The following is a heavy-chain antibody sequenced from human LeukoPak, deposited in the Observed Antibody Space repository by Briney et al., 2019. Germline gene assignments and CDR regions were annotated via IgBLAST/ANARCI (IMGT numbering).Heavy chain of an antibody. J-gene: IGHJ4*02. CDR2: ISPTGSTT. V-gene: IGHV3-74*01. CDR3: ARGPSSNWSGLDS. D-gene: IGHD6-13*01. CDR1: GFSFSGHW. Sequence: GGSLRLSCAASGFSFSGHWMHWARQLPGKGLVWVSRISPTGSTTSYADSVKGRFTVSRDNAKNTLYLQVNNLRAEDTAVYYCARGPSSNWSGLDSWGQGTLLTVSS.